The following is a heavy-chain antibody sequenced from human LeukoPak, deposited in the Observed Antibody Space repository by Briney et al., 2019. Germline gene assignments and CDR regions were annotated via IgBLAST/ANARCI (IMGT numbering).Heavy chain of an antibody. Sequence: QTGGSLRLSCAASGFTFSSYGMSWVRQAPGKGVEWVSYISSSSSIIYYADSVKGRFTISRDNAKNSLYLQMNSLRAEDTAVYYCAREVAERTYYYDSSGYEFGYWGQGTLVTVSS. CDR1: GFTFSSYG. D-gene: IGHD3-22*01. CDR3: AREVAERTYYYDSSGYEFGY. V-gene: IGHV3-48*01. CDR2: ISSSSSII. J-gene: IGHJ4*02.